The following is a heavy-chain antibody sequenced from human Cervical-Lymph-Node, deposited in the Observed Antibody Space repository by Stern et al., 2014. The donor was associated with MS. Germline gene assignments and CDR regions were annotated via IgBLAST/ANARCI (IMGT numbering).Heavy chain of an antibody. CDR2: IIPMFGIS. Sequence: VQLVESGAEVKKPGSSVKVSCKASGGTFSSYTIGWVRQAPGQGLEWMGGIIPMFGISTYAEKFQGRVTITADESTSTAYMDLSTLRSEDTAVYYCARATSDYIWGSYRYLDYWGQGTQVTVSS. CDR3: ARATSDYIWGSYRYLDY. CDR1: GGTFSSYT. V-gene: IGHV1-69*01. D-gene: IGHD3-16*02. J-gene: IGHJ4*02.